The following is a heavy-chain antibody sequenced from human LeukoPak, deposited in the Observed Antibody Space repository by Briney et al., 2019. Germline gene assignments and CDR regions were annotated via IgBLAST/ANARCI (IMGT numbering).Heavy chain of an antibody. Sequence: SQTLSLTCAITGDSVSSNSAAWNWTRQSPSRALEWLGRTYYRSKWYNDYAESVKSRINIKPDTSKNQFSLQLNSVTPEDTAVYYCARDQAGLDYWGQGTLVTVSS. CDR1: GDSVSSNSAA. CDR3: ARDQAGLDY. CDR2: TYYRSKWYN. J-gene: IGHJ4*02. V-gene: IGHV6-1*01. D-gene: IGHD6-13*01.